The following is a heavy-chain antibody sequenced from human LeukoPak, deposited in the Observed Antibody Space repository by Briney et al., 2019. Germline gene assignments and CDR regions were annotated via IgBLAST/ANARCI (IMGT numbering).Heavy chain of an antibody. CDR3: ARFQVDGAGHFDY. D-gene: IGHD6-19*01. Sequence: PSETLSLTCAVYGGSFSGYYWSWIRQPPGKGLEWIGEINHSGSTNYNPSLKSRVTISVDTSKNQFSLKLSSVTAADTAVYYCARFQVDGAGHFDYWGQGTLVTVSS. V-gene: IGHV4-34*01. CDR1: GGSFSGYY. J-gene: IGHJ4*02. CDR2: INHSGST.